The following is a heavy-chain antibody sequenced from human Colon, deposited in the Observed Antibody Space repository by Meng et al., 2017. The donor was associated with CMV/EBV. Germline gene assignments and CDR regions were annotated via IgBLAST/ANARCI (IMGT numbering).Heavy chain of an antibody. V-gene: IGHV3-23*03. D-gene: IGHD6-13*01. J-gene: IGHJ6*02. CDR2: IYSGGSST. CDR1: GFSFSSYA. Sequence: GGSLRLSCAASGFSFSSYAMSWVRQAPGKGLEWVSVIYSGGSSTYYADSVKGRFTISRDKSKNTLYLQMNSLRAEDTAVYYCAKDKERAAAGRYYYYYGMDVWGQGTTVTVSS. CDR3: AKDKERAAAGRYYYYYGMDV.